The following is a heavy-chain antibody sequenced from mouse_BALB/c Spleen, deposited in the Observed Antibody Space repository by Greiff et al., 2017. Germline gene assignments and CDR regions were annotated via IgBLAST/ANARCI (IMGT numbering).Heavy chain of an antibody. CDR3: ARGDYRYPMDY. D-gene: IGHD2-14*01. CDR2: INPGSGGT. CDR1: GYAFTNYL. J-gene: IGHJ4*01. V-gene: IGHV1-54*01. Sequence: QVQLQQSGAELVRPGTSVKVSCKASGYAFTNYLIEWVKQRPGQGLEWIGVINPGSGGTNYNEKFKGKATLTADKSSSTAYMQLSSLTSDDSAVYFCARGDYRYPMDYWGQGTSVTVSS.